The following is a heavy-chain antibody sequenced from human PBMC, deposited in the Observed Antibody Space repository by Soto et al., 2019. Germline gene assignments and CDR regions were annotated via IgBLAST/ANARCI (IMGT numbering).Heavy chain of an antibody. CDR3: AKGSPITMIVVVITTRTTNGPFYY. Sequence: PGGSLRLSCAASGFTFSSYAMSWVRQAPGKGLEWVSAISGSGGSTYYADSVKGRFTISRDNSKDTLYLQMNSLRAEDTAVYYCAKGSPITMIVVVITTRTTNGPFYYWAQRTLVPISA. CDR2: ISGSGGST. CDR1: GFTFSSYA. D-gene: IGHD3-22*01. V-gene: IGHV3-23*01. J-gene: IGHJ4*01.